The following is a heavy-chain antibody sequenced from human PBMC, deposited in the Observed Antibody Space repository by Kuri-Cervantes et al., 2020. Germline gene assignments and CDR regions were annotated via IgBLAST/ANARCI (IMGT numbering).Heavy chain of an antibody. CDR3: ARVVAATGYSFDS. Sequence: GESLKISCAASGFTFSDHYTDWVRQAPGKGLEWVGRTRDKAHSYTTEYAASVKGRFTISRDDSKKSLYLQMNSLKTEDTAVYYCARVVAATGYSFDSWGQGTLVTVSS. V-gene: IGHV3-72*01. J-gene: IGHJ4*02. CDR1: GFTFSDHY. D-gene: IGHD2-15*01. CDR2: TRDKAHSYTT.